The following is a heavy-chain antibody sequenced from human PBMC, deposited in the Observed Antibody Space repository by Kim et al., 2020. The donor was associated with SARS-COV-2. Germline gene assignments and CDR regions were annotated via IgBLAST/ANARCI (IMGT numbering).Heavy chain of an antibody. CDR1: GGSVSSGSYY. D-gene: IGHD3-16*01. V-gene: IGHV4-61*01. J-gene: IGHJ2*01. CDR2: IYYSGST. CDR3: ARDDGGGNFDL. Sequence: SETLSLTCTVSGGSVSSGSYYWSWIRQPPGKGLEWIGYIYYSGSTNYNPSLKSRVTISVDTSKNQFSLKLSSVTAADTAVYYCARDDGGGNFDLWGRGTLVTVSS.